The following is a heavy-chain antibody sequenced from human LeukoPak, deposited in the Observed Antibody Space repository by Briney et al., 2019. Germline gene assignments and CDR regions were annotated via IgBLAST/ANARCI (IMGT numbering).Heavy chain of an antibody. J-gene: IGHJ4*02. Sequence: PGGSLRLSCAASGFTFSSYAMSWVRQAPGKGLEWFSAISGSGDSTYYADSVKGRFTISRHNSKNTLYLQMNSLRAEDTAVYYCAKAQTPYDILTGFDYWGQGTLVTVSS. V-gene: IGHV3-23*01. D-gene: IGHD3-9*01. CDR3: AKAQTPYDILTGFDY. CDR2: ISGSGDST. CDR1: GFTFSSYA.